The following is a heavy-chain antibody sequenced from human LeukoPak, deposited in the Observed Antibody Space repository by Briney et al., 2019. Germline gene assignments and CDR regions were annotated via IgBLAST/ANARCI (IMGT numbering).Heavy chain of an antibody. CDR2: ISYDGSNK. CDR3: ARESVN. CDR1: GFTFSSYA. Sequence: GGSLRLSCAASGFTFSSYAMHWVRQAPGKGLEWVAVISYDGSNKYYADSVKGRFTISRDNSKNTLCLQMNSLRAEDTAVYYCARESVNWGQGTMVTVSS. J-gene: IGHJ3*01. D-gene: IGHD3-10*01. V-gene: IGHV3-30-3*01.